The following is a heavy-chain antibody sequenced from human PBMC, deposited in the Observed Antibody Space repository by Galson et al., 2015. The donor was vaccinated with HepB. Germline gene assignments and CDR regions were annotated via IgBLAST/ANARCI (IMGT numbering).Heavy chain of an antibody. Sequence: PALAQPTQPLTLTCNFSGVSLSTGIGGVGGVRRPPETGLEWVTLIYWYDNKRYSPSLKSRLTITKDTSKNQVVLTMTNMDPADTAAYYCANRRRDSSGYYGMDYWGQGTPVTVSS. CDR3: ANRRRDSSGYYGMDY. J-gene: IGHJ4*02. CDR2: IYWYDNK. V-gene: IGHV2-5*01. CDR1: GVSLSTGIGG. D-gene: IGHD3-22*01.